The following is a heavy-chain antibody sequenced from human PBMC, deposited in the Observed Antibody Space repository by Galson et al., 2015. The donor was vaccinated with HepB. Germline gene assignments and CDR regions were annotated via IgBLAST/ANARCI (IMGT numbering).Heavy chain of an antibody. CDR1: GYTFTSYG. CDR3: ARRPPTYYYDSSGYPYPHYYFDY. J-gene: IGHJ4*02. D-gene: IGHD3-22*01. Sequence: SVKVSCKASGYTFTSYGISWVRQAPGQGLEWMGWISAYNGNTNYAQKLQGRVTMTTDTSTSTAYMELRSLRSDDTAVYYCARRPPTYYYDSSGYPYPHYYFDYWGQGTLVTVSS. CDR2: ISAYNGNT. V-gene: IGHV1-18*04.